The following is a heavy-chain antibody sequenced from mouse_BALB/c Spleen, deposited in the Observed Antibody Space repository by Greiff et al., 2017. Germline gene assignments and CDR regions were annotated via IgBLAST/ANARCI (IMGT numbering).Heavy chain of an antibody. J-gene: IGHJ3*01. CDR2: ISSGGGST. D-gene: IGHD1-1*01. CDR3: ARHSPYYYGSSWFAY. V-gene: IGHV5-12-1*01. CDR1: GFAFSSYD. Sequence: EVKLVESGGGLVKPGGSLKLSCAASGFAFSSYDMSWVRQTPEKRLEWVAYISSGGGSTYYPDTVKGRFTISRDNAKNTLYLQMSSLKSEDTAMYYCARHSPYYYGSSWFAYWGQGTLVTVSA.